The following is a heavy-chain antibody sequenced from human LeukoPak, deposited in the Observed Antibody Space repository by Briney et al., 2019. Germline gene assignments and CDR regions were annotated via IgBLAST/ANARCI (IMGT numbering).Heavy chain of an antibody. D-gene: IGHD1-26*01. CDR2: INHSGST. CDR1: GGSFSGYY. Sequence: PSATLSLTCAVYGGSFSGYYSSWIRQPPGKGLEWIGEINHSGSTNYNPSLKSRVTISLDTSKNQFSLKLSSVTAADTAVYYCARGWALPDYWGQGTLVTVSS. J-gene: IGHJ4*02. V-gene: IGHV4-34*01. CDR3: ARGWALPDY.